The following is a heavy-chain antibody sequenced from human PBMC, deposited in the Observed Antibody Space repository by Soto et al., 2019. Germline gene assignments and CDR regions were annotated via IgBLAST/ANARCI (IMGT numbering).Heavy chain of an antibody. J-gene: IGHJ5*02. CDR3: AKDAVARNGGWDWFDP. CDR2: IHGGGGGT. CDR1: GFTFRNYA. D-gene: IGHD6-19*01. Sequence: EVQLLESGGGLVQPGGSLRLSCAASGFTFRNYAMSWVRQAPGKGLEWVSSIHGGGGGTYYADSVKGRFTVSRDDFKETLYLQKSSLRVDDTAVYYCAKDAVARNGGWDWFDPWGQGTLVTVAS. V-gene: IGHV3-23*01.